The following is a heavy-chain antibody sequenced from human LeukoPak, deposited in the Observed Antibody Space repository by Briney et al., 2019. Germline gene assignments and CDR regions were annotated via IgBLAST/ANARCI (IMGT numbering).Heavy chain of an antibody. CDR1: GFTFSDYY. CDR2: ISSSGSTI. Sequence: GGSLRLSCAASGFTFSDYYMSWIRQAPGKGLEWVSYISSSGSTIYYADSVKGRFTIFRDNAKNSLYLQMNSLRAEDTAVYYCARDRVPRRYCSGGSCYLDAFDIWGQGTMVTVSS. J-gene: IGHJ3*02. D-gene: IGHD2-15*01. V-gene: IGHV3-11*01. CDR3: ARDRVPRRYCSGGSCYLDAFDI.